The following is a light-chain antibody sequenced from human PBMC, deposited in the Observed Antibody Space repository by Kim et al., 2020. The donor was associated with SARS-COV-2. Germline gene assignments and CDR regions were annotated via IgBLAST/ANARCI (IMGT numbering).Light chain of an antibody. J-gene: IGKJ4*01. Sequence: AIRMTQSPSTLSASTGDRVTISCRASQGVNIYLAWYQQKPGKAPKLLIYGSSTLQNGVPSRFTGSGSGTDFTLSIKSLQSEDFATYYCQQYYSYPLTFGGGTRVEI. CDR2: GSS. V-gene: IGKV1-8*01. CDR1: QGVNIY. CDR3: QQYYSYPLT.